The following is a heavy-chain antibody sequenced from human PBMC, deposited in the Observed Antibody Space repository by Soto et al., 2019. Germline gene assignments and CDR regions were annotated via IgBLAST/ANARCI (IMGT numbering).Heavy chain of an antibody. Sequence: GESLKISCKGSGYSFTSYWIGWVRQMPGKGLEWMGIIYPGDSDTRYSPSFQGQVTVSADKSISTAYLQWGSLKASDTAMYYCARLSEMFSRNWNYYKAMDVWGQGTTVTVSS. V-gene: IGHV5-51*01. J-gene: IGHJ6*01. CDR1: GYSFTSYW. CDR2: IYPGDSDT. CDR3: ARLSEMFSRNWNYYKAMDV. D-gene: IGHD1-1*01.